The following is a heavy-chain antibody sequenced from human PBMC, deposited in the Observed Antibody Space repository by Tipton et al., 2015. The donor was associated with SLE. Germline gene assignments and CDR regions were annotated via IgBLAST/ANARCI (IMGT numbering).Heavy chain of an antibody. J-gene: IGHJ4*02. CDR1: GGSFSGYY. Sequence: GLVKPSETLSLTCAVYGGSFSGYYWSWIRQPPGKGLEWIGEINHSGSTNYNPSLKSRVTISVDTSKNQFSLKLTSVTAADTAVYYCARRVREGCDYWGQGTLVTVSS. CDR3: ARRVREGCDY. V-gene: IGHV4-34*01. CDR2: INHSGST.